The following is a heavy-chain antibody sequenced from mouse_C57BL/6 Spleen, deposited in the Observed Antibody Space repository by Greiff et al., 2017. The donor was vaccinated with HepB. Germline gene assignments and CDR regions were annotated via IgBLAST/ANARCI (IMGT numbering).Heavy chain of an antibody. D-gene: IGHD2-5*01. J-gene: IGHJ4*01. V-gene: IGHV1-75*01. Sequence: VKLVESGPELVKPGASVKISCKASGYTFTDYYINWVKQRPGQGLEWIGWIFPGSGSTYYNEKFKGKATLTVDKSSSTAYMLLSSLTSEDSAVYCCARRYSNYGAMDYWGQGTSVTVSS. CDR2: IFPGSGST. CDR1: GYTFTDYY. CDR3: ARRYSNYGAMDY.